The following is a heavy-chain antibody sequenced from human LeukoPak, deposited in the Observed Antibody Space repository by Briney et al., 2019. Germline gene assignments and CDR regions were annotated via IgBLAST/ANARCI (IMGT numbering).Heavy chain of an antibody. CDR3: TADSSGLHRVYDAFDV. J-gene: IGHJ3*01. D-gene: IGHD4-11*01. CDR1: GFPFSYPW. V-gene: IGHV3-15*01. Sequence: GSLGLSCAASGFPFSYPWMHWVRPAPGKGVEWVGRITSRIHGGTADYAAPVQGRFTISRDDSKNTLYLQMGSLKTEDTAVYYCTADSSGLHRVYDAFDVWGQGTMVTASS. CDR2: ITSRIHGGTA.